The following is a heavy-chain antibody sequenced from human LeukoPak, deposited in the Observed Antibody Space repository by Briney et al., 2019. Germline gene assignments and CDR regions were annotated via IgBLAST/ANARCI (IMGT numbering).Heavy chain of an antibody. CDR1: GFTFNSYV. J-gene: IGHJ4*02. CDR2: IGGSGART. Sequence: GGSLRLSRAASGFTFNSYVMSWVRQAPGKGLEWVSAIGGSGARTYYADSVRGRFTISRDNSKNTVYLQLNGLRGEDTAVYYCAKDLVSGDWYWRGFDSWGQGTLVTVSS. D-gene: IGHD6-19*01. V-gene: IGHV3-23*01. CDR3: AKDLVSGDWYWRGFDS.